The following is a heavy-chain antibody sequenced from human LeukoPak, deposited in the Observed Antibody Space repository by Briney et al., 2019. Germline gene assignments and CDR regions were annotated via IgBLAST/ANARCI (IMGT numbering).Heavy chain of an antibody. CDR2: IYYSGST. D-gene: IGHD4-23*01. Sequence: SETLSLTCTVSGGSISSYYWSWIRQPPGKGLEWIGYIYYSGSTYYNPSLKSRVTISVDTSKNQFSLKLSSVTAADTAVYYCARVPTVVRGTNGGRYNWFDPWGQGTLVTVSS. CDR3: ARVPTVVRGTNGGRYNWFDP. V-gene: IGHV4-59*12. CDR1: GGSISSYY. J-gene: IGHJ5*02.